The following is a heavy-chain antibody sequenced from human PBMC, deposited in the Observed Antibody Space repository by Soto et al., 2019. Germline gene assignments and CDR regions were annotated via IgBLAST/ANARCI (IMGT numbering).Heavy chain of an antibody. CDR3: ASDVDTAMVTSYDYYGMDV. CDR1: GFTFSSNS. Sequence: GGSLTLSCAASGFTFSSNSKTWVCHAQGPGLEWVSYISSSSSTIYYADSVKGRVTISRDNAKNSLYLQMNSLRVEDAAVYYCASDVDTAMVTSYDYYGMDVWGQGTTVTVSS. CDR2: ISSSSSTI. J-gene: IGHJ6*02. V-gene: IGHV3-48*01. D-gene: IGHD5-18*01.